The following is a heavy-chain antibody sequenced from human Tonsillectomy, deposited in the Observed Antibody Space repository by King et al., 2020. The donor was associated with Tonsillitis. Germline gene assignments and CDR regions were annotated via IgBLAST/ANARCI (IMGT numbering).Heavy chain of an antibody. Sequence: VQLVESGGGLVQPGRSVRLSCAASGFTFDDYAMHWVRQAPGKGLEWVSGISWNSADIDYADSVKGRFTISRDNAKNSLYLQMNSLRAEDTALYYCARGGTSGYYSWRHWFDPWGQGTLVTVSS. V-gene: IGHV3-9*01. CDR3: ARGGTSGYYSWRHWFDP. J-gene: IGHJ5*02. D-gene: IGHD3-22*01. CDR2: ISWNSADI. CDR1: GFTFDDYA.